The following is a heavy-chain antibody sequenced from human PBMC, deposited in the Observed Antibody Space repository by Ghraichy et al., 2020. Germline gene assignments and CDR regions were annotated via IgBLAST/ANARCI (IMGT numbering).Heavy chain of an antibody. J-gene: IGHJ1*01. CDR3: ARAASGSYFRIQYFQH. V-gene: IGHV3-30-3*01. Sequence: GGSLRLSCAASGFTFSSYAMHWVRQAPGKGLEWVAVISYDGSNKYYADSVKGRFTISRDNSKNTLYLQMNSLRAEDTAVYYCARAASGSYFRIQYFQHWGQGTLVTVSS. CDR2: ISYDGSNK. D-gene: IGHD1-26*01. CDR1: GFTFSSYA.